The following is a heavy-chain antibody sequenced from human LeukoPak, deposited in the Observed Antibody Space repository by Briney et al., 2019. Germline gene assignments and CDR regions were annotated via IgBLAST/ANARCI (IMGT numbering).Heavy chain of an antibody. D-gene: IGHD1-1*01. CDR1: GDTFRSYS. V-gene: IGHV1-69*01. J-gene: IGHJ6*04. Sequence: SVKVSCKASGDTFRSYSFNWVRQAPGQGLEWMGGIIPIFDTTYYAQKFQGRVTITADESTSTAYMELSSLRYEDTAVYYCASRNNWNFFNGRDVGGSGPRVPVSS. CDR2: IIPIFDTT. CDR3: ASRNNWNFFNGRDV.